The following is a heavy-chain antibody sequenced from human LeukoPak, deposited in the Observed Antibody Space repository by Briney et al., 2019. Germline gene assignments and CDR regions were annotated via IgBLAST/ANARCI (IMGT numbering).Heavy chain of an antibody. CDR1: GFTVTSNY. J-gene: IGHJ5*02. CDR3: AREISTAYELVPQPPPPP. V-gene: IGHV3-53*01. D-gene: IGHD6-13*01. Sequence: GGSLRLSCAASGFTVTSNYMSWVRQAPRKGLEWVSVIYGGGSTYYADSVEGRFTISRDNSKNTLYLQMNSLRVEDTAVYYCAREISTAYELVPQPPPPPWGQGTLVTVSS. CDR2: IYGGGST.